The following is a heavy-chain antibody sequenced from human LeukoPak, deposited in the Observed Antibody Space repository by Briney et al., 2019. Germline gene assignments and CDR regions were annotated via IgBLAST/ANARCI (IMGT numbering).Heavy chain of an antibody. J-gene: IGHJ4*02. Sequence: ASVKVSCKVSGYTLTELSMHWVRQAPGKGLEWMGGFDPEDGETIYAQKFQGRVTMTEDTSTDTAHMELSSLRSEDTAVYYCATGIEFERSSGWFEEIHYWGQGTLVTVSS. D-gene: IGHD6-19*01. CDR3: ATGIEFERSSGWFEEIHY. CDR1: GYTLTELS. V-gene: IGHV1-24*01. CDR2: FDPEDGET.